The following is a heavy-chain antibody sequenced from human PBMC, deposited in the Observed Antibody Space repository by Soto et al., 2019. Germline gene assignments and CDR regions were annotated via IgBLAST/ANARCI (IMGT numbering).Heavy chain of an antibody. CDR3: TRPDSASYCGGDCYLYSWFDS. V-gene: IGHV4-39*07. CDR1: GGSISSSSYY. J-gene: IGHJ5*01. Sequence: SETLCLTCTVSGGSISSSSYYWGWIRQPPGKGLEWIGSIYYSGSTYYNPSLKSRVTISVDTSKNQFSLKLSSVRAEDTAVYYCTRPDSASYCGGDCYLYSWFDSWGQGALVTVSS. CDR2: IYYSGST. D-gene: IGHD2-21*02.